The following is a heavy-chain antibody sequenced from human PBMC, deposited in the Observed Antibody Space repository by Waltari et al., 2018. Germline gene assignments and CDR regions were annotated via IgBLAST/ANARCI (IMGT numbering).Heavy chain of an antibody. CDR3: ARDRGSGSSPLDY. CDR2: IKQDGSEK. J-gene: IGHJ4*02. V-gene: IGHV3-7*01. D-gene: IGHD1-26*01. CDR1: GFTFSSYW. Sequence: EVQLVESGGGLVQPGGSLRLSCAASGFTFSSYWMSWVRQAPGKGLEWVANIKQDGSEKYYADSVKGRFTISRDNAKNSLYLQMNSLRAEDTAVYSCARDRGSGSSPLDYWGQGTLVTVSS.